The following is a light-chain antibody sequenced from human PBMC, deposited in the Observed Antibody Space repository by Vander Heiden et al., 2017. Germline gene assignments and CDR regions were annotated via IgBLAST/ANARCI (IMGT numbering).Light chain of an antibody. CDR2: DDG. V-gene: IGLV3-21*03. J-gene: IGLJ2*01. CDR1: NLGSTG. Sequence: SYVLSQPPSVSVAPGKTATITGGGNNLGSTGVHWYQQRPGQAPVLVVSDDGDRPSGIPERFSGSNAGNTATLTISRVEAGDEADYYCQVWDSISNVVFGGGTKLTVL. CDR3: QVWDSISNVV.